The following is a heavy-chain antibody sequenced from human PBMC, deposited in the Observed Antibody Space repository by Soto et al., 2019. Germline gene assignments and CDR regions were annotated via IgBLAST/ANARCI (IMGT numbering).Heavy chain of an antibody. J-gene: IGHJ3*02. V-gene: IGHV1-18*04. CDR1: GYTFTNYG. CDR2: ISGYSGNT. CDR3: AVAGSGSLDI. Sequence: ASVKVSCKASGYTFTNYGISWVRQAPGQGLEWMGWISGYSGNTQYGEKFQNTVTMTTDTSTTTAYMQLKSQISDDTAVYYCAVAGSGSLDIWGQGTMVTVSS. D-gene: IGHD3-10*01.